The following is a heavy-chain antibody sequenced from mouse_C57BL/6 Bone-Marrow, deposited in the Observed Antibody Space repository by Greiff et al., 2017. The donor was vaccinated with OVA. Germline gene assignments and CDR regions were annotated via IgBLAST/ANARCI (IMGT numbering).Heavy chain of an antibody. Sequence: VQLQQPGAELVMPGASVKLSCKASGYTFTSYWMHWVKQRPGQGLAWIGEIDPSASYTNYNHKFKGKSTLTVDKSSSTAYMQLSSLTSEDSAVYYCARWDCACAYWGQGTLVTVSA. D-gene: IGHD4-1*01. V-gene: IGHV1-69*01. J-gene: IGHJ3*01. CDR1: GYTFTSYW. CDR2: IDPSASYT. CDR3: ARWDCACAY.